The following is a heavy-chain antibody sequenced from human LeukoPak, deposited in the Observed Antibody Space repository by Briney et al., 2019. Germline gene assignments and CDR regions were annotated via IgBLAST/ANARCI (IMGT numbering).Heavy chain of an antibody. D-gene: IGHD4-17*01. CDR2: IGGSSRSI. J-gene: IGHJ4*02. CDR1: GFTFSTYS. V-gene: IGHV3-21*01. Sequence: GGSLRLSCAASGFTFSTYSMNWVRQAPGKGLEWVSSIGGSSRSIYNAESVKGRFTISRDNAKNSLYLQMSSLRAEDTAVYYCAREGGHDYGESFDYWGQGTLVTVSS. CDR3: AREGGHDYGESFDY.